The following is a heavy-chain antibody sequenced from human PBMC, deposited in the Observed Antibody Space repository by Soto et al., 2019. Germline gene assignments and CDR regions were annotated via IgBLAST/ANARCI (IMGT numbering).Heavy chain of an antibody. V-gene: IGHV3-21*01. Sequence: GGSLRLSCAASGFTFSSYSMNWVRQAPGKGLEWVSSISSSSSYIYYADSVKGRFTISRDNAKNSLYLQMNSLRAEDKAVYYCARENVDIVATIFNSSPGYMDVWGKGTTVTVSS. CDR2: ISSSSSYI. CDR1: GFTFSSYS. J-gene: IGHJ6*03. CDR3: ARENVDIVATIFNSSPGYMDV. D-gene: IGHD5-12*01.